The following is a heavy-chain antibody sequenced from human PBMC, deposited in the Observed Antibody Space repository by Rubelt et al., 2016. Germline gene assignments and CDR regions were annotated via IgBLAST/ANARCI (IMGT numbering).Heavy chain of an antibody. Sequence: AQKFQGRVTITADKSTSTAYMELSSLRSEDTAVYYCARDSSSSPTRGYFDYWGQGTLVTVSS. V-gene: IGHV1-69*04. J-gene: IGHJ4*02. D-gene: IGHD6-6*01. CDR3: ARDSSSSPTRGYFDY.